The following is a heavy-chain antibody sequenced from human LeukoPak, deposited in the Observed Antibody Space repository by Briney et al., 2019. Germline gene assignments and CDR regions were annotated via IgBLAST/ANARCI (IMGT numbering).Heavy chain of an antibody. V-gene: IGHV3-23*01. Sequence: GGSLRLSCAASGFTFNSYAMTWVRQAPGKGLEWVSSITGGGDTTYYADSVRGRFTISRDNSKNTLSLQINSLRAEDTAVYYCAKERSEVVVAATNYWGQGTLITVSS. CDR1: GFTFNSYA. D-gene: IGHD2-15*01. CDR3: AKERSEVVVAATNY. CDR2: ITGGGDTT. J-gene: IGHJ4*02.